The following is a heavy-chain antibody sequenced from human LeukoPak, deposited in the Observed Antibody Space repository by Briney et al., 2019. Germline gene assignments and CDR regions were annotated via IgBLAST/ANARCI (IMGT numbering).Heavy chain of an antibody. CDR2: ISAYNGNT. Sequence: EASVKVSCKASGYTFTSYGISWVRQAPGQGLEWMGWISAYNGNTNYAQKLQGRVTMTTDTSTSTAYMELRSLRSDDTAVYYCARVVYIVVRGVIITYWFDPWGQGTLVTVS. D-gene: IGHD3-10*01. CDR1: GYTFTSYG. CDR3: ARVVYIVVRGVIITYWFDP. J-gene: IGHJ5*02. V-gene: IGHV1-18*04.